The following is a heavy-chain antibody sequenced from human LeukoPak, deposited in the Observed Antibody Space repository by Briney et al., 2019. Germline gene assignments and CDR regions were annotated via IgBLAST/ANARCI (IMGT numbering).Heavy chain of an antibody. D-gene: IGHD6-13*01. Sequence: GGSLRLSCAASGFTFSSYAMHWVRQAPGKGLEWVALISYDGSNKYYADSVKGRFTISRDNSKNTLYLQMNSLRAEDTAVYYCARIDSSSWYETDYWGQGTLVTVSS. CDR2: ISYDGSNK. CDR1: GFTFSSYA. V-gene: IGHV3-30*04. J-gene: IGHJ4*02. CDR3: ARIDSSSWYETDY.